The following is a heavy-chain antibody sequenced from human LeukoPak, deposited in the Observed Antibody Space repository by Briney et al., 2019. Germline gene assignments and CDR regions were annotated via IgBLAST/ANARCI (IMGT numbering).Heavy chain of an antibody. CDR1: GGSIRSYY. Sequence: SETLSLTCTVSGGSIRSYYWSWVRQPPGKGLERIGYIYYSWSTNYNPSLKRRVRISVDTSKNQFSLKLSSVTAADTAVYYCARTGSTVTMLYPFDHWGQGTLVTVSS. CDR3: ARTGSTVTMLYPFDH. CDR2: IYYSWST. J-gene: IGHJ4*02. D-gene: IGHD4-17*01. V-gene: IGHV4-59*01.